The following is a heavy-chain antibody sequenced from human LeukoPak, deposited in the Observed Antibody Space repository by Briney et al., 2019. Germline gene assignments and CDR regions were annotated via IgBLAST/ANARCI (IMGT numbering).Heavy chain of an antibody. D-gene: IGHD3-10*01. CDR3: AHTIGFGESQQPFDY. CDR2: IFWDDDK. CDR1: GFSLSTSGVG. J-gene: IGHJ4*02. Sequence: SGPTLVNPTQTLTLTCTFSGFSLSTSGVGVGWIRQPPGKALEWLALIFWDDDKRYSPSLKSRLTITKDTSKSQVVLTMTNMDPVDAATYYCAHTIGFGESQQPFDYWGQGTLVTVSS. V-gene: IGHV2-5*02.